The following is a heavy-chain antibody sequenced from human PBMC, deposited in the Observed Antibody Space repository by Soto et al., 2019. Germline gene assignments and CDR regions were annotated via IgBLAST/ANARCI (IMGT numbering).Heavy chain of an antibody. CDR3: ARGALGNYYQDS. Sequence: PGGSLRLSCATSGFTFSMDWLHWVRQAPGKGLVWVSRINSDGTRTNYADYAMGRFTISRDNAKNTLYLQMNSLRAEDTAVYFCARGALGNYYQDSWGQGTPVTVSS. V-gene: IGHV3-74*01. CDR1: GFTFSMDW. D-gene: IGHD3-10*01. J-gene: IGHJ4*02. CDR2: INSDGTRT.